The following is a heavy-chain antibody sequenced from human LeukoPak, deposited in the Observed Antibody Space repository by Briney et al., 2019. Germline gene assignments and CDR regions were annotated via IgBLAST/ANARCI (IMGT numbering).Heavy chain of an antibody. Sequence: GGSLRLSCAASGFTFSSYGMHWVRQAPGEGLEWVAVISYDGSNKYYADSVKGRFTISRDNSKNTLYLQMNSLRAEDTAVYYCAKGYYDILTGSWIDYWGQGTLVTVSS. D-gene: IGHD3-9*01. CDR1: GFTFSSYG. CDR2: ISYDGSNK. J-gene: IGHJ4*02. V-gene: IGHV3-30*18. CDR3: AKGYYDILTGSWIDY.